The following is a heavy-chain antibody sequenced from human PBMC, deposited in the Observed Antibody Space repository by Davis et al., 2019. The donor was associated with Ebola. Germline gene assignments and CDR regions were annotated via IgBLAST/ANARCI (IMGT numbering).Heavy chain of an antibody. CDR3: ARRTIFGVVTV. V-gene: IGHV4-34*01. J-gene: IGHJ6*04. Sequence: PSETLSLTCTVSGGSISSYYWSWIRQPPGKGLEWIGEINHSGSTNYNPSLKSRVTISVDTSKNQFSLKLSSVTAADTAVYYCARRTIFGVVTVWGKGTTVTVSS. CDR1: GGSISSYY. CDR2: INHSGST. D-gene: IGHD3-3*01.